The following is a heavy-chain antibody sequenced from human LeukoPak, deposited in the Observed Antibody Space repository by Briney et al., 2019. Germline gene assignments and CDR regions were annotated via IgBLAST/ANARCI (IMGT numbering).Heavy chain of an antibody. CDR3: TRVIMPVYYYGMDV. CDR1: GFTFSSYW. CDR2: IKQDGTET. Sequence: GGSLRLSCAASGFTFSSYWVNWVRQAPGKGLEWVATIKQDGTETYYVDSVRGRFTISRDNTNNSLYLQMNGLTAEDTAVYYCTRVIMPVYYYGMDVWGQGTTVTVSS. D-gene: IGHD2-2*01. V-gene: IGHV3-7*05. J-gene: IGHJ6*02.